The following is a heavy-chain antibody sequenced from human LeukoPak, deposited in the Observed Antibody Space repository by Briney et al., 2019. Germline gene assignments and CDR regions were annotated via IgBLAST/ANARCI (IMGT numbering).Heavy chain of an antibody. D-gene: IGHD3-22*01. J-gene: IGHJ3*02. Sequence: SETLSLTCTVPGGSISSYYWSWIRQPAGKGLEWIGRIYTSGSTNYNPSLKSRVTMSVDTSKNQFSLKLSSVTAADTAVYYCASSWGYYEDDAFDIWGQGTMVTVSS. CDR1: GGSISSYY. V-gene: IGHV4-4*07. CDR2: IYTSGST. CDR3: ASSWGYYEDDAFDI.